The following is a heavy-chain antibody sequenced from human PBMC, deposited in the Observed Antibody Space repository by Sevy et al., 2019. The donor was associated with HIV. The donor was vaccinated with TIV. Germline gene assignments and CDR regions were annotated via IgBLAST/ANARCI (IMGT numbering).Heavy chain of an antibody. J-gene: IGHJ4*02. Sequence: GGSLRLSCAASGFTFSNYWMSWVRQAPGKGLEWVANIKKDGSEKFYVDSVKGRFTISRDNAKNSLYLQMNPLRAEDTAVYYCSRDIYYYDTSGYYQYFDYWGQGTLVTVSS. V-gene: IGHV3-7*01. CDR1: GFTFSNYW. CDR2: IKKDGSEK. CDR3: SRDIYYYDTSGYYQYFDY. D-gene: IGHD3-22*01.